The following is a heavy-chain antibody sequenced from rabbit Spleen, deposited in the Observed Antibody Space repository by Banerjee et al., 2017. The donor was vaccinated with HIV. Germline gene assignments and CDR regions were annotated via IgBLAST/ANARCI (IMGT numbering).Heavy chain of an antibody. J-gene: IGHJ4*01. CDR3: ARTSDSGVWDGYSL. D-gene: IGHD4-1*01. CDR2: IYPVFGST. Sequence: QEQLKETGGGLVQPGGSLTLSCKASGIDLMSIAMSWVRQAPGKGLEWIGDIYPVFGSTYYASWVNGRFTISSHNAQNTLYLQLNSLTVADTATYFCARTSDSGVWDGYSLWGPGTLVTVS. CDR1: GIDLMSIA. V-gene: IGHV1S47*01.